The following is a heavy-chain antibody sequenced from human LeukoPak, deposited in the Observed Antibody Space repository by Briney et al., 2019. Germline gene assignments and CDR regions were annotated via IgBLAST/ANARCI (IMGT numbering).Heavy chain of an antibody. J-gene: IGHJ6*03. D-gene: IGHD6-6*01. CDR2: IYYSGST. CDR1: GGSISSYY. CDR3: ARVPRDIAARRAPGDYYYYMDV. V-gene: IGHV4-59*01. Sequence: SETLSLTCTVSGGSISSYYWSWIRQPPGKGLEWIGYIYYSGSTNYNPSLKSRVTISVDTSKNQFSLKLSSVTAADTAVYYCARVPRDIAARRAPGDYYYYMDVWGKGTTVTVSS.